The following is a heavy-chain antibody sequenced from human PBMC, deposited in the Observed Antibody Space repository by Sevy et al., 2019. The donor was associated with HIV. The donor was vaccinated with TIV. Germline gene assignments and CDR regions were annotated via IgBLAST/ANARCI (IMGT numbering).Heavy chain of an antibody. J-gene: IGHJ4*02. CDR3: AKDPRRYSYGQSLDY. CDR1: GFTFDDYA. CDR2: ISWNSGSI. D-gene: IGHD5-18*01. V-gene: IGHV3-9*01. Sequence: SLKISCAASGFTFDDYAMHWVRQAPGKGLEWVSGISWNSGSIGYADSVKGRFTISRDNAKNSLYLQMNSLRAEDTALYYCAKDPRRYSYGQSLDYWGQGTLVTVSS.